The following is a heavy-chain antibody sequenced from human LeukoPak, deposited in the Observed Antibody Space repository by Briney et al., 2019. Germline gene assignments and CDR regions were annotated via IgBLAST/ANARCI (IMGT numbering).Heavy chain of an antibody. D-gene: IGHD1-26*01. CDR2: IFHSGST. V-gene: IGHV4-59*01. J-gene: IGHJ3*02. Sequence: TSETLSLTCTVSGGSISTYYWSWIRQPPGKGLEWVAYIFHSGSTSYNPSLKSRVAISMNTSRNQFSLKLTSVTAADTAVYYCARGPGGGSYSDAFDIWGQGTMVTVSS. CDR1: GGSISTYY. CDR3: ARGPGGGSYSDAFDI.